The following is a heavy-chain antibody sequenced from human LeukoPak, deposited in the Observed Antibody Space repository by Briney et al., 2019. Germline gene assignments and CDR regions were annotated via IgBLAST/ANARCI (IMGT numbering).Heavy chain of an antibody. Sequence: SQTLSLTCTVSGGSISSGSYYWSWIRQPAGKGLEWIGRIYTSGSTNYNPSLKSRVTISVDAPKNQFSLRLSSVTAADTAVYYCARDPPMRSELRAYYYYYMDVWGKGTTVTVSS. CDR1: GGSISSGSYY. CDR2: IYTSGST. V-gene: IGHV4-61*02. J-gene: IGHJ6*03. CDR3: ARDPPMRSELRAYYYYYMDV. D-gene: IGHD1-14*01.